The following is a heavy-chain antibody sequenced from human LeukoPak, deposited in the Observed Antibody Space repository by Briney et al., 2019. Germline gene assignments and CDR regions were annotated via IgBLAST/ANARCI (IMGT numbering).Heavy chain of an antibody. J-gene: IGHJ4*02. CDR1: GLTFYDSA. V-gene: IGHV3-43*02. Sequence: GGSLRLSCVASGLTFYDSAMHWVRQAPGEGLEWVSLISADGVSTFSADSVKGRFSISRDNSKNSLNLQMNSLRSEDTAMYYCAKESGKFDYWGQGTLVAVSS. CDR2: ISADGVST. CDR3: AKESGKFDY.